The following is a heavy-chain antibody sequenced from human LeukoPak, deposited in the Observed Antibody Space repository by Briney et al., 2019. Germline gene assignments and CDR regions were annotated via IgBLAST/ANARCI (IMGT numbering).Heavy chain of an antibody. V-gene: IGHV1-18*01. Sequence: ASVKVPCKASGYIFNNYGISWVRQAPGQGLEWMGWISAYNGNTNYAQKVQGRVTMTTDTSTSTAYMDLRRLRSDDTAVYYCARSKDCSGGSCYPRGDWFDPWGQGTLVTVSS. CDR1: GYIFNNYG. D-gene: IGHD2-15*01. J-gene: IGHJ5*02. CDR2: ISAYNGNT. CDR3: ARSKDCSGGSCYPRGDWFDP.